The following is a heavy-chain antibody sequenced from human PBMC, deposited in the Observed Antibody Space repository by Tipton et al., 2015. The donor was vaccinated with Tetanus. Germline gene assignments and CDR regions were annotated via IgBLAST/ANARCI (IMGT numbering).Heavy chain of an antibody. J-gene: IGHJ3*02. CDR2: ITGGGSSI. CDR1: GFTFSDYY. D-gene: IGHD2-8*01. CDR3: AGPALLSTYGLDI. Sequence: SLRLSCAASGFTFSDYYMTWIRRAPGKGLEWVSYITGGGSSIYYADSVKGRFTISRDNAKNSLYLQMNSLRVEDTAVYYCAGPALLSTYGLDIWGQGTMVTVSS. V-gene: IGHV3-11*01.